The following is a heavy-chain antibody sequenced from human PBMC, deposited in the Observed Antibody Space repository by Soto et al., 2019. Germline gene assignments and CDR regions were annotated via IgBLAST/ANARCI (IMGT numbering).Heavy chain of an antibody. CDR2: VTGNGHTI. J-gene: IGHJ4*02. CDR3: GSAEVDY. V-gene: IGHV3-74*01. Sequence: PGGSLRLSCAASGFTFANSWMHWIRQAPGKGPEWVSRVTGNGHTIQYADSVKGRFTVSRDNAKNTLYLQMNSLRAEDTDVYYCGSAEVDYWALGTLVIVS. CDR1: GFTFANSW.